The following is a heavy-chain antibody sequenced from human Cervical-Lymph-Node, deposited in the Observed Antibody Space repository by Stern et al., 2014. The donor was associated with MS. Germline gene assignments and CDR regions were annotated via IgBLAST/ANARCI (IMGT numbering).Heavy chain of an antibody. CDR2: IDRGSGAT. V-gene: IGHV1-2*06. J-gene: IGHJ4*02. Sequence: LVQSGVEVKKPGASVKVSCKASGYRLSTFYLHWLRQAPRQGLQWIGRIDRGSGATNSSQTFQGRLTMTRDRSITTAYLELSGLRSDDTAVYYCARIYCSGDECYHSFDTWGQGTLVTVSS. CDR3: ARIYCSGDECYHSFDT. CDR1: GYRLSTFY. D-gene: IGHD3-16*02.